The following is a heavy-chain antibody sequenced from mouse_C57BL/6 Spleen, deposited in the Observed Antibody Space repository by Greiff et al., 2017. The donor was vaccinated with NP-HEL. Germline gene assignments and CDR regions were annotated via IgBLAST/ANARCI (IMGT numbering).Heavy chain of an antibody. CDR3: TRDGSSYYYAMGY. CDR1: GYTFTDYE. Sequence: QVQLQQSGAELVRPGASVTLSCKASGYTFTDYEMHWVKQTPVHGLEWIGAIDPETGGTAYNQKFKGKAILTADKSSSTAYMELRSLTSEDSAVYYCTRDGSSYYYAMGYRGQRTSDTASS. D-gene: IGHD1-1*01. V-gene: IGHV1-15*01. J-gene: IGHJ4*01. CDR2: IDPETGGT.